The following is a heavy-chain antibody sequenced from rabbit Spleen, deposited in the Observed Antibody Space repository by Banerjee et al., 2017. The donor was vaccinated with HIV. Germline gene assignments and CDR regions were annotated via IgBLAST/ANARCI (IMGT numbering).Heavy chain of an antibody. CDR3: ARDLVAIIGWNFNL. D-gene: IGHD1-1*01. CDR1: GFSFSSRYC. V-gene: IGHV1S40*01. CDR2: VDTGDGVT. Sequence: QSLEESGGDLVKPGASLTLSCTASGFSFSSRYCVCWVRQAPGKGLEWIGCVDTGDGVTDYASWAKGRFTASKTSSTTVTLQLISLTAADTATYFCARDLVAIIGWNFNLWGPGTLVTVS. J-gene: IGHJ4*01.